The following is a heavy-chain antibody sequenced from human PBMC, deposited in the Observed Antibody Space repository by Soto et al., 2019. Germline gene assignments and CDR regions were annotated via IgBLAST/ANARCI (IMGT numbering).Heavy chain of an antibody. CDR3: ARNPSYYGDWFDP. CDR1: GGSPSSSDFY. CDR2: IYYSGST. V-gene: IGHV4-61*08. Sequence: XTLSLPCTVSGGSPSSSDFYWSWIRQPPGKGLEWIGYIYYSGSTNYNPSLKSRATISVDTSKNQFSLKLSSVTAADTDVYYCARNPSYYGDWFDPWGQGTLGTVSS. D-gene: IGHD3-10*01. J-gene: IGHJ5*02.